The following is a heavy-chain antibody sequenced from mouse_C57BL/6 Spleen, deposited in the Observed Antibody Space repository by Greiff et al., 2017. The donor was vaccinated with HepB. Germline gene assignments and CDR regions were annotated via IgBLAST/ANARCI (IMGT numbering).Heavy chain of an antibody. D-gene: IGHD3-1*01. CDR2: IDPSDSYT. J-gene: IGHJ3*01. CDR1: GYTFTSYW. Sequence: VKLQQPGAELVMPGASVKLSCKASGYTFTSYWMHWVKQRPGQGLEWIGEIDPSDSYTNYNQKFKGKSTLTVDKSSSTAYMQLSSLTSEDSAVYYCARGRSLAWFAYWGQGTLVTVSA. CDR3: ARGRSLAWFAY. V-gene: IGHV1-69*01.